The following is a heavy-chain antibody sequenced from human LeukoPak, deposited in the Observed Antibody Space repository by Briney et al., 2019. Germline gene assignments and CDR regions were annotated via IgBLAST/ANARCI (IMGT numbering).Heavy chain of an antibody. J-gene: IGHJ4*02. CDR2: MNPNSGNT. Sequence: GASVKVSCKASGYTFTSYDINWVRQATGQGLEWMGWMNPNSGNTGYAQKFQGRVTMTRNTSISTAYMELSSLRSEDTAVYYCARGLAYCGGDCYIPPDYWGQGTLVTVSS. CDR1: GYTFTSYD. CDR3: ARGLAYCGGDCYIPPDY. V-gene: IGHV1-8*01. D-gene: IGHD2-21*02.